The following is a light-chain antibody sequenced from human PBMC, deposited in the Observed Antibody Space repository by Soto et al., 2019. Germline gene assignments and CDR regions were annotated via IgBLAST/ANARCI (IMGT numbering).Light chain of an antibody. J-gene: IGKJ2*01. Sequence: EIVLTQSPGTLSLSPVERATLSCRASQSVSSSYLAWYQQKPGQAPRLLIYGASSRATGIPDRFSGSGSGTEFTLTISSLQPDDFATYYCQQYSGSSAYTFGQGTKVDIK. CDR3: QQYSGSSAYT. CDR2: GAS. V-gene: IGKV3-20*01. CDR1: QSVSSSY.